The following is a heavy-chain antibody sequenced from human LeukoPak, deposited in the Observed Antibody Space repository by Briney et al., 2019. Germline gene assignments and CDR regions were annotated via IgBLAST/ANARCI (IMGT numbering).Heavy chain of an antibody. CDR3: ARDWSSKYPFYYGMDV. CDR2: MSYDGSNK. J-gene: IGHJ6*02. V-gene: IGHV3-30-3*01. Sequence: PGGSLRLSCAASGFTFSSYAMHWVRQAPGKGLEWMAVMSYDGSNKYYADSMKGRFTISRDNSKNTLYLQMNSLRAEDTAVYYCARDWSSKYPFYYGMDVWGQGTTVTVSS. CDR1: GFTFSSYA. D-gene: IGHD4-11*01.